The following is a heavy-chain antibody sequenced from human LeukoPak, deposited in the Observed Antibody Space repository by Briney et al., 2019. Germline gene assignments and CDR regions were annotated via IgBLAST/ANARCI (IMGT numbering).Heavy chain of an antibody. Sequence: PSETLSLTCTVSGGSISSGGYYWSWIRQPAGKGLEWIGHIYTSGSTNYNPSLKSRVTMSVDTSKNQFSLKLSSVTAADTAVYYCARAPVRGVTHYYYYMDVWGKGTTVTVSS. CDR1: GGSISSGGYY. CDR3: ARAPVRGVTHYYYYMDV. V-gene: IGHV4-61*09. J-gene: IGHJ6*03. D-gene: IGHD3-10*02. CDR2: IYTSGST.